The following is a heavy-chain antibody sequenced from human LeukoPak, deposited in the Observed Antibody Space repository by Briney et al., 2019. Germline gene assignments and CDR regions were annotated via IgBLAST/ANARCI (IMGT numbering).Heavy chain of an antibody. J-gene: IGHJ4*02. CDR3: ARGSIGDSSGLNDDY. D-gene: IGHD3-22*01. V-gene: IGHV1-8*01. CDR1: GYTFTSYD. CDR2: RNPNSGNT. Sequence: ASVKVSCKASGYTFTSYDINWVRQATGQGLEWVGWRNPNSGNTGYAQKFQGRVTMTRNTSISTAYMELSSLRSEDTAVYYCARGSIGDSSGLNDDYWGQGTLVTVSS.